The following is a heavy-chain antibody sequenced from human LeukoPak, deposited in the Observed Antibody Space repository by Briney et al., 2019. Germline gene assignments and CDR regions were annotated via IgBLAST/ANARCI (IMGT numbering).Heavy chain of an antibody. CDR3: ARDPGAAAGNLWS. D-gene: IGHD6-25*01. V-gene: IGHV3-66*01. CDR2: IFSGGGT. CDR1: GFTVSSNL. Sequence: TGGSLRLSCAASGFTVSSNLMRWVRQAPGKGLEWVSLIFSGGGTYYADSVKGRFTISRDSSKNTLYLQMNSLRAEDTALYYCARDPGAAAGNLWSWGQGTLVTVSS. J-gene: IGHJ5*02.